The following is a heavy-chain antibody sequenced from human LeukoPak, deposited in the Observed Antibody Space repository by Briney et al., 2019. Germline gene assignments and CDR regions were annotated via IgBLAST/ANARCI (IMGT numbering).Heavy chain of an antibody. V-gene: IGHV6-1*01. Sequence: SQTLSLTCVISGDSIFSTSAAWNWIRQSPSRGLEWLGRTYHRSQLYNDYAISVKSRITINPDTSKNQFSLQLNSVTPDDTAVYYCARSQGSSGDNWFDPWGQGTLVTVSS. CDR2: TYHRSQLYN. D-gene: IGHD6-6*01. CDR3: ARSQGSSGDNWFDP. CDR1: GDSIFSTSAA. J-gene: IGHJ5*02.